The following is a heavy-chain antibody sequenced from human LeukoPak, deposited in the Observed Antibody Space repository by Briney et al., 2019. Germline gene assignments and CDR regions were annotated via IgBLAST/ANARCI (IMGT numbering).Heavy chain of an antibody. Sequence: VASVKVSCKASGYTFTGYYMHWVRQAPGQGLEWMGWINPNSGGTNYAQKFQGRVTMTRDTSISTAYMELSRLRSDDTAVYYCARLQVATTESWFDPWGQGTLVTVSS. CDR1: GYTFTGYY. CDR2: INPNSGGT. D-gene: IGHD5-12*01. CDR3: ARLQVATTESWFDP. J-gene: IGHJ5*02. V-gene: IGHV1-2*02.